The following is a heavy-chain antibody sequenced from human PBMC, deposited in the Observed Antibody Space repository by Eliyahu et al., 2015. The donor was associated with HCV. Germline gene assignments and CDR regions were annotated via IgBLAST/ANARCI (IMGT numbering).Heavy chain of an antibody. J-gene: IGHJ4*02. CDR1: GDSITTGGYF. CDR2: IYNTGST. V-gene: IGHV4-30-4*08. CDR3: GRGHYDTSGYYAPDY. Sequence: QVQLQESVPRLVKPSQTVSLTCAVSGDSITTGGYFWSWIRQSPGKGLEWLGYIYNTGSTYHNPSLQRRISIAIDTTKNQFSLRLASVTAADTAVYFCGRGHYDTSGYYAPDYGGQGSLVTVSS. D-gene: IGHD3-22*01.